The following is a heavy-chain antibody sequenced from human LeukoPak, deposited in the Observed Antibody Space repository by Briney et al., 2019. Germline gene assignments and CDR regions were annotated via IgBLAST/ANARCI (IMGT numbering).Heavy chain of an antibody. Sequence: GRSLRLSCAASGFTFSSYGMHWVRQAPGKGLEWVAVISYDGSNKYYADSVKGRFTISRDNSKYTLYLQMNSLRAEDTAVYYCAKEDLYYCGGDCPAPFDYWGQGTLVTVSS. CDR2: ISYDGSNK. CDR1: GFTFSSYG. J-gene: IGHJ4*02. D-gene: IGHD2-21*02. V-gene: IGHV3-30*18. CDR3: AKEDLYYCGGDCPAPFDY.